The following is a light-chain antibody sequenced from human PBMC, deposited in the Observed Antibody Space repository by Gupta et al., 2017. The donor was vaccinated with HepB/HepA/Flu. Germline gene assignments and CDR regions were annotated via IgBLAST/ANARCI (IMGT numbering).Light chain of an antibody. CDR3: QEYNNWHT. CDR1: QSIRTT. J-gene: IGKJ1*01. CDR2: DVS. Sequence: DIVMTQSPATLSVSPGERATLSCRASQSIRTTLAWYQQKPGQAPRLLIYDVSTRATGIPARFSGSGSGTEFTLTISRLQSEDFAVYYWQEYNNWHTFGQGTKVEIK. V-gene: IGKV3-15*01.